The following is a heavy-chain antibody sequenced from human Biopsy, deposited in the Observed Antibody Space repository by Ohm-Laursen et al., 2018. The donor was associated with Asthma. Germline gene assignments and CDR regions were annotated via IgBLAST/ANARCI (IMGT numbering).Heavy chain of an antibody. D-gene: IGHD3-10*01. CDR1: GFTFSSYG. J-gene: IGHJ4*02. CDR2: VSSDGHNK. CDR3: ARGLDYSGRSGFDY. V-gene: IGHV3-33*01. Sequence: SLRLSCAASGFTFSSYGIHWVRQGPGKGLEWVALVSSDGHNKYYEDSVKGRFTISRDNSKNRLHLHMNSLRVEDTAVYYCARGLDYSGRSGFDYWGQGTLVTVSS.